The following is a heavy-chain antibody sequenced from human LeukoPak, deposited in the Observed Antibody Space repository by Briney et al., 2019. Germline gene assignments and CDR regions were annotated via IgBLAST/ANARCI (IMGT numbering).Heavy chain of an antibody. Sequence: GGSLRVSCAASGFTFSSYGMHWVRQAPGKGLEWVAFIRYDGSNKYYADSVKGRFTISRDNSKNTLYLQMNSLRAEDTAVYYCAKDWAIAGSYYCMDVWGKGTTVTISS. V-gene: IGHV3-30*02. J-gene: IGHJ6*03. CDR1: GFTFSSYG. D-gene: IGHD2-2*01. CDR3: AKDWAIAGSYYCMDV. CDR2: IRYDGSNK.